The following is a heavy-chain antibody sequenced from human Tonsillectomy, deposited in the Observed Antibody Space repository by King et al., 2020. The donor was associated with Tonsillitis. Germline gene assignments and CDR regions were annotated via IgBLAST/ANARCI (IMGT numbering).Heavy chain of an antibody. Sequence: QLQESGPGLVKPSETLSLTCTVSGGSVSSNTYYWGWIRQPPGKGLEWIVNIYYGGSTYYNPSLRSRVAISVDTSKNLFSLNLSSVTAADTAMYYCAKVIVRPTNWFDPWGQGTLVTVSS. CDR3: AKVIVRPTNWFDP. J-gene: IGHJ5*02. CDR2: IYYGGST. V-gene: IGHV4-39*07. CDR1: GGSVSSNTYY. D-gene: IGHD1-26*01.